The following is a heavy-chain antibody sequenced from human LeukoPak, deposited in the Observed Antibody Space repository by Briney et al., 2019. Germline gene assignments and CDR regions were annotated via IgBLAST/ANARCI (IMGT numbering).Heavy chain of an antibody. Sequence: GSLRLSCAASGFTFTTYSMNWVRQAPGKGLEWVSYISGGGETTLYADSVKGRFTTSRDNAKNSLYLQLTSLRAEDTAVYYCARVGRIQYFDCWGQGTLVTVSS. D-gene: IGHD5-18*01. CDR3: ARVGRIQYFDC. J-gene: IGHJ4*02. CDR2: ISGGGETT. V-gene: IGHV3-48*04. CDR1: GFTFTTYS.